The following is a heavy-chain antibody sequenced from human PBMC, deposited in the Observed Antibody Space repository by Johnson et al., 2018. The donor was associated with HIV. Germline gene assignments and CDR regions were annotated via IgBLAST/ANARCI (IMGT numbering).Heavy chain of an antibody. D-gene: IGHD2-15*01. V-gene: IGHV3-11*04. CDR1: GFTFSDYY. Sequence: QVQLVESGGGLVKPGGSLRLSCAASGFTFSDYYMSWIRQAPGKGLAWVSYISSSGSTIYYADSVKGRFTISRDNAKNSLYLQMNSLRAEDTAVYYCVWYCSGGCSSAFDIWGQGTMVTVSS. CDR2: ISSSGSTI. CDR3: VWYCSGGCSSAFDI. J-gene: IGHJ3*02.